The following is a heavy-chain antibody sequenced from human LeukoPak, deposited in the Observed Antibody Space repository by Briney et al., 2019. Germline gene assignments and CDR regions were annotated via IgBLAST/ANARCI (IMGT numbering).Heavy chain of an antibody. CDR3: ARHPGSSSGALDI. Sequence: GESLKISCQGFGYRFNSYWIGWVRQVPGKGLQRMGIIYPGDSDTRYSPYFQGQVTISADKSISTAYLQWISLEASDTAVYYCARHPGSSSGALDIWGQGTMVTVSS. CDR1: GYRFNSYW. J-gene: IGHJ3*02. D-gene: IGHD3-22*01. CDR2: IYPGDSDT. V-gene: IGHV5-51*01.